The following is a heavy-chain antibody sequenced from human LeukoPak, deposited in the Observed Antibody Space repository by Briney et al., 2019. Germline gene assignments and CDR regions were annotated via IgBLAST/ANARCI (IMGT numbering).Heavy chain of an antibody. CDR3: AKDRIRLGELSMYDY. J-gene: IGHJ4*02. CDR1: GFTFSSYA. Sequence: GGSLRLSCAASGFTFSSYAMSWVRQAPGKGLEWVSAISGSGGSTYYADSVKGRFTISRGNSKNTLYLQMNSLRAEDTAVYYCAKDRIRLGELSMYDYWGQGTLVTVSS. V-gene: IGHV3-23*01. D-gene: IGHD3-16*02. CDR2: ISGSGGST.